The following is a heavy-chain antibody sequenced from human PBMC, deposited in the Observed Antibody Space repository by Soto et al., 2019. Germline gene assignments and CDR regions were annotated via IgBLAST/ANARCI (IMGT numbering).Heavy chain of an antibody. D-gene: IGHD2-2*01. Sequence: SGPTLMNPTQTLTLNCSFSGFSLTSRGVGVGWIRQPPGTALEWLALIYGHDDLRFTPSLTNRLSITRDTSHNQVVIACANIDRADTGTHYCAQSVVVIVPAAPHFGYGVNGSLVADV. CDR1: GFSLTSRGVG. V-gene: IGHV2-5*01. J-gene: IGHJ6*01. CDR3: AQSVVVIVPAAPHFGYGVNGSLVADV. CDR2: IYGHDDL.